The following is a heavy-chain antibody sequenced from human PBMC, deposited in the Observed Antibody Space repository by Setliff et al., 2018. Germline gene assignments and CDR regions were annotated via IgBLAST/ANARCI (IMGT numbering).Heavy chain of an antibody. D-gene: IGHD3-3*01. CDR1: GFTFSSYW. J-gene: IGHJ4*02. CDR2: IKQDGSEK. V-gene: IGHV3-7*01. Sequence: GGSLRLSCAASGFTFSSYWMSWVRQAPGKGLEWVANIKQDGSEKYYVDSVKGRFTISRDNAKNSLYLQMNSLRAEDTAVYYCARDQGIGLSGSYSFFDYWGQGTLVTVSS. CDR3: ARDQGIGLSGSYSFFDY.